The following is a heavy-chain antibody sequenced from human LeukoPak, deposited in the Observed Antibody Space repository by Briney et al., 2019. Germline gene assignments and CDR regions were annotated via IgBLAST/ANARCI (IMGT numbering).Heavy chain of an antibody. CDR2: IYSDSNT. D-gene: IGHD1-14*01. CDR3: VRKNRDFNAAFDI. Sequence: GGSLRLSCTASGFTVSNNYMSSVRQAPGKGLEWVSIIYSDSNTNYADSVKGRFTISRDTSQNTLSLQMNSLRAEDTAVYYCVRKNRDFNAAFDIWGQGTVVTVSS. CDR1: GFTVSNNY. V-gene: IGHV3-53*01. J-gene: IGHJ3*02.